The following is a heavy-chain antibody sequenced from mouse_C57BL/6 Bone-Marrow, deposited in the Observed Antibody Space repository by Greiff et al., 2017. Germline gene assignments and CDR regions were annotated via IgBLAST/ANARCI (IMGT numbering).Heavy chain of an antibody. CDR1: GYTFTSYW. V-gene: IGHV1-64*01. D-gene: IGHD4-1*01. CDR3: ARDPGTGTWCAY. CDR2: IHPNSGST. Sequence: QVQLQQPGAELVKPGASVKLSCKASGYTFTSYWMHWVKQRPGQGLEWIGMIHPNSGSTNYNEKFKSKATLTVDKSSSTAYMQLRSLTSEDSAVYYCARDPGTGTWCAYWGQGTLVTVSA. J-gene: IGHJ3*01.